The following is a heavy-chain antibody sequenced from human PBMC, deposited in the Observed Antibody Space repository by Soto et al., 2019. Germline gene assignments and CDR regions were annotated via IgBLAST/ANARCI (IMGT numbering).Heavy chain of an antibody. CDR2: ISAYTGNT. CDR1: GYTFTSYA. V-gene: IGHV1-18*01. Sequence: QVQLVQSGAEVKKPGASVKVSCKASGYTFTSYAISWVRQAPGQGLEGMGWISAYTGNTKYAQKVQGRVTMTTDTTTSTAYSELRSLRCDDTAVYYCARDLNLGRGDYWCQGTLVTVSS. CDR3: ARDLNLGRGDY. D-gene: IGHD7-27*01. J-gene: IGHJ4*02.